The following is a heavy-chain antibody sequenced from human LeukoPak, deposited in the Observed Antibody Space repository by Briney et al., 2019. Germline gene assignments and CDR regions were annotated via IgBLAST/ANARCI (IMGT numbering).Heavy chain of an antibody. CDR1: GGSISSYY. Sequence: SETLSLTCTVSGGSISSYYWSWIRQPPGKGLEWIGYIYTSGSTNYNPSLKSRVTISVDTSKNQFSLKVSSVTAADTAVYYCARHNSQARYCSGGSCYVGAFDIWGQGTVVTVSS. V-gene: IGHV4-4*09. CDR2: IYTSGST. J-gene: IGHJ3*02. CDR3: ARHNSQARYCSGGSCYVGAFDI. D-gene: IGHD2-15*01.